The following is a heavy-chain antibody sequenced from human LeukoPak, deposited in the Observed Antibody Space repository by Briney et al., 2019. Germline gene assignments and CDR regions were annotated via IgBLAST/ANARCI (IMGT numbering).Heavy chain of an antibody. CDR1: GGSISSYY. CDR3: ARERHSSSSPYFDY. Sequence: SETLSLTCTVSGGSISSYYWSWIRQPPGKGLEWIGYIYTSGSTNYNPSLKSRVTISVDTSKNQFSLKLSSVTAADTAVYYCARERHSSSSPYFDYWGQGTLVTVSS. J-gene: IGHJ4*02. V-gene: IGHV4-4*09. CDR2: IYTSGST. D-gene: IGHD6-6*01.